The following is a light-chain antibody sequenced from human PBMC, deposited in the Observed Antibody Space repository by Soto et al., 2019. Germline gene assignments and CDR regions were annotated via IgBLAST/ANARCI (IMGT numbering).Light chain of an antibody. J-gene: IGKJ1*01. CDR1: QSISNN. CDR3: QQYNNYFRT. V-gene: IGKV3-15*01. CDR2: SAF. Sequence: EIVLTQSPATLSLSAGERPTLSCRASQSISNNLAWYKQKPGQAPRLVIYSAFTRATGIPARFSGSGSGTELTLTISSLQPDDFATYYCQQYNNYFRTFGQGTKVDIK.